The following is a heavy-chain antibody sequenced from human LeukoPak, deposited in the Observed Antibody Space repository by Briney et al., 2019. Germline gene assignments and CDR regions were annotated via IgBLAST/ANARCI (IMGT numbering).Heavy chain of an antibody. V-gene: IGHV4-59*01. CDR1: GGSISGYF. J-gene: IGHJ3*02. Sequence: SETLSLTCTVSGGSISGYFWSWVRQPPGKGVEWIAYILYSGSTNYNPSLKSRDTISVDTSKNQFSLMLTSVTAADTAVYYCARTRGYGGNSPRAFDIWGQGTMVTVSS. CDR3: ARTRGYGGNSPRAFDI. D-gene: IGHD4-23*01. CDR2: ILYSGST.